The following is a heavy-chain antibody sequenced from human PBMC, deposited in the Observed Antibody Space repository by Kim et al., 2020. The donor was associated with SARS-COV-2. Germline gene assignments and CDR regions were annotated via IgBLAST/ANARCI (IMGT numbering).Heavy chain of an antibody. V-gene: IGHV3-23*01. Sequence: GGSLRLSCAASGFTFSNYAMSWVRQAPGKGLEWVSGISGSGGSTYYADSVKGRFTISRDKSKNTLYLQMNSLRAEDTAVYYCAKGDGSRGGWGQGTLVTVSS. CDR2: ISGSGGST. J-gene: IGHJ4*02. CDR1: GFTFSNYA. D-gene: IGHD3-22*01. CDR3: AKGDGSRGG.